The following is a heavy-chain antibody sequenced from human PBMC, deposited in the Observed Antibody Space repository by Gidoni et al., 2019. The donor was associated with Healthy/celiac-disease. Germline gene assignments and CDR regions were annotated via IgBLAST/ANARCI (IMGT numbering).Heavy chain of an antibody. CDR2: IYRVGST. Sequence: EVQLVESGGGVIQPGGSLRLYCAAAGVTVSSNSMSWVRPAPGKGLEWVSVIYRVGSTSSADSVKGRFTISRDNSNNTLYLQMNSLRAEDTAVYYCAGNFYVATAMVREGYFDYWGQGTLVTVSS. V-gene: IGHV3-53*01. CDR1: GVTVSSNS. J-gene: IGHJ4*02. D-gene: IGHD5-18*01. CDR3: AGNFYVATAMVREGYFDY.